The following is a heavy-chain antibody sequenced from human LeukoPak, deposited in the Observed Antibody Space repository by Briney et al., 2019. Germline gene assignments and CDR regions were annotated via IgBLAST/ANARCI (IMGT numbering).Heavy chain of an antibody. CDR3: AKDGFITMVRGVLDY. CDR1: GFTFSSNS. Sequence: PGGSLRLSCAASGFTFSSNSMNWVRQAPGKGLEWVSYISSTGGTIYYADSMKGRFTISRDNAKNSLYLQMNSLRVEDTAVYYCAKDGFITMVRGVLDYWGQGTLVTVSS. CDR2: ISSTGGTI. V-gene: IGHV3-48*04. D-gene: IGHD3-10*01. J-gene: IGHJ4*02.